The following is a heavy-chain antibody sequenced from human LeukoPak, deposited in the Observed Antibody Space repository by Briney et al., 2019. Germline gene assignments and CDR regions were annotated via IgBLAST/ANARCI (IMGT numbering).Heavy chain of an antibody. CDR3: ARDRGKLSGMDV. V-gene: IGHV3-30-3*01. Sequence: PGRSLRLSCAASGFTFSSYAMHWVRQAPGKGLEWVAVISYDGSNKYYADSVKGRFTISRDNSKNTLYLQMNSLRAEDTAVYYCARDRGKLSGMDVWGQGTTVTVSS. CDR1: GFTFSSYA. D-gene: IGHD3-10*01. CDR2: ISYDGSNK. J-gene: IGHJ6*02.